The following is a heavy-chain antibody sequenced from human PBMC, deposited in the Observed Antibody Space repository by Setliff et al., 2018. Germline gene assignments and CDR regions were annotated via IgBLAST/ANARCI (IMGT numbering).Heavy chain of an antibody. CDR3: ARGRMRGSCSGPSCTYDPFDI. Sequence: PSETLSLTCSVYGESFSNNYWSWIRQSPGRGLEWIGESNHGGSTSYNPSLKSRLTMSVDTSKNQFSLKLTSVTAADSAVYYCARGRMRGSCSGPSCTYDPFDIWGQGTPVTVS. D-gene: IGHD2-2*01. CDR2: SNHGGST. J-gene: IGHJ3*02. CDR1: GESFSNNY. V-gene: IGHV4-34*01.